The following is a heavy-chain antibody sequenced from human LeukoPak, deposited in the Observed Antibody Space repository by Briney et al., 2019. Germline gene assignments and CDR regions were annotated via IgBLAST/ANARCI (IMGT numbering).Heavy chain of an antibody. J-gene: IGHJ3*02. CDR2: IYYSGKT. CDR3: AREGDDFWSGTKTFDI. Sequence: SETLSLTCSVSGGSINSGNYFWGWIRQPPWRGLEWIGSIYYSGKTYYNPSLKSRVTISVDTSKNQFSLKLYSVTAADTAVYYCAREGDDFWSGTKTFDIWGQGTMVTVSS. V-gene: IGHV4-39*07. CDR1: GGSINSGNYF. D-gene: IGHD3-3*01.